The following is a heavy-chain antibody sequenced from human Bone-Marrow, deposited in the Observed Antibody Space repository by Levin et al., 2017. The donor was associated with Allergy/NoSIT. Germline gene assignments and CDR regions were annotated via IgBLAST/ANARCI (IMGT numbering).Heavy chain of an antibody. CDR1: GFSFNNAW. D-gene: IGHD2-8*01. J-gene: IGHJ6*02. V-gene: IGHV3-15*07. CDR2: IKSETAGGTT. Sequence: GESLKISCAASGFSFNNAWMNWVRQAPGKGLEWVGRIKSETAGGTTVYPAPVKGRFTISRDDSKNMLYLQMNSLKTEDTAVYYCSTVRYCTSGVCYARYYYYYGMDVWGQGTTVTVSS. CDR3: STVRYCTSGVCYARYYYYYGMDV.